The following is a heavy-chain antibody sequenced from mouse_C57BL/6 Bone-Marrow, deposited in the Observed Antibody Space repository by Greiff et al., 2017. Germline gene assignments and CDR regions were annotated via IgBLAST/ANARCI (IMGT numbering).Heavy chain of an antibody. J-gene: IGHJ3*01. V-gene: IGHV1-15*01. CDR3: TREGLYCYVGSYFAE. CDR1: GYTFTDYE. Sequence: QVQLKESGAELVRPGASVTLSCKASGYTFTDYEMHWVKQTPVHGLEWIGVIDPETGGTAYNQKFKGKAILTADKSSSTAYIELRSLTSEDSDVYYCTREGLYCYVGSYFAESGPQTLVSLSA. CDR2: IDPETGGT. D-gene: IGHD1-1*01.